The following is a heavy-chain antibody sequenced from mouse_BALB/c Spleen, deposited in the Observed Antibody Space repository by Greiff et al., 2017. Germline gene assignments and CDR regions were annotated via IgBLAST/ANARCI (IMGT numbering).Heavy chain of an antibody. Sequence: EVKLVESGGGLVKPGGSLKLSCAASGFAFSSYDMSWVRQTPEKRLEWVAYISSGGSYTYYPDSVKGRFTISRDNAKNTLYLQMSSLKSEDTAMYYCTRESRGSVFAYWGQGTLVTVSA. CDR2: ISSGGSYT. CDR3: TRESRGSVFAY. D-gene: IGHD1-1*01. J-gene: IGHJ3*01. CDR1: GFAFSSYD. V-gene: IGHV5-6-4*01.